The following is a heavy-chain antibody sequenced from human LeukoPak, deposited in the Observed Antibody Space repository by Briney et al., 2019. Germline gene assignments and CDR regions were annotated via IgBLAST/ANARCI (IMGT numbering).Heavy chain of an antibody. CDR1: GYTFTGYY. CDR3: ARDYCSSTSCDTAAGQQLGVY. V-gene: IGHV1-2*02. D-gene: IGHD2-2*02. J-gene: IGHJ4*02. CDR2: INPNSGGT. Sequence: ASVKVSCKASGYTFTGYYMHWVRQAPGQGLEWMGWINPNSGGTNYVQKFQDRVTMTRDTSISKAYMELSRLRSDDTAVYYCARDYCSSTSCDTAAGQQLGVYWGQGTLVTVAS.